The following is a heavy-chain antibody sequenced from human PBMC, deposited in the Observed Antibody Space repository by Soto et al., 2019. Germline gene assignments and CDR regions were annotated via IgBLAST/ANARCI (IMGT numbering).Heavy chain of an antibody. Sequence: SETLSLTCAVYGGSFSGYYWSWIRQPPGKGLEWIGEINHSGSTNYNPSLKSRFTISRDNSKNTLYLQMNSLRAEDTAVYYCANNEGSNYDILTGPFDHWGQGTLVTVSS. CDR3: ANNEGSNYDILTGPFDH. CDR1: GGSFSGYY. D-gene: IGHD3-9*01. CDR2: INHSGST. V-gene: IGHV4-34*10. J-gene: IGHJ4*02.